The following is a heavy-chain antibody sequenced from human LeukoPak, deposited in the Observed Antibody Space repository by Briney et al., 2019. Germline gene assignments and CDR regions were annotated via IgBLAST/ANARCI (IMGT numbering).Heavy chain of an antibody. J-gene: IGHJ3*02. V-gene: IGHV3-21*04. D-gene: IGHD4-17*01. CDR2: ISSSSSYI. Sequence: GGSLRLSCAASGFTFSSYSMNWVRQAPGKGLEWVSSISSSSSYIYYADSVEGRFTISRDNAKNSLYLQMNSLRAEDTAVYYCARARPGSGDYVVAFDIWGQGTMVTVSS. CDR1: GFTFSSYS. CDR3: ARARPGSGDYVVAFDI.